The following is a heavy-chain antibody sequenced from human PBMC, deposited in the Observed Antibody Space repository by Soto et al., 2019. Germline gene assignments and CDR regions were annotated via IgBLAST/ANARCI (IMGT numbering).Heavy chain of an antibody. CDR2: IFYTGST. V-gene: IGHV4-59*01. CDR1: GSSISSYY. Sequence: SETLSLTCRVSGSSISSYYWSWLRQPPGRGLEWIGNIFYTGSTNYHPSLKSRVIMSVESSKMQFSLRLNSVTAADTAVYYCTRVGGYYGDYPNFDYWGQGALVTVSS. J-gene: IGHJ4*02. CDR3: TRVGGYYGDYPNFDY. D-gene: IGHD4-17*01.